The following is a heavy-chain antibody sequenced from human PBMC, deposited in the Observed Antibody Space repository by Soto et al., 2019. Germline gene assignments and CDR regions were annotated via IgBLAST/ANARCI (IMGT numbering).Heavy chain of an antibody. V-gene: IGHV3-66*01. D-gene: IGHD3-9*01. Sequence: PGGSLRLSCAASGFTVSSNYMSWVRQAPGKGLEWVSVIYSGGSTYYADSVKGRFTISRDNSKNTLYLQMNSLRAEDTAVYYCAREVMYYDILTGAFDYWGQGTLVTVSS. J-gene: IGHJ4*02. CDR1: GFTVSSNY. CDR2: IYSGGST. CDR3: AREVMYYDILTGAFDY.